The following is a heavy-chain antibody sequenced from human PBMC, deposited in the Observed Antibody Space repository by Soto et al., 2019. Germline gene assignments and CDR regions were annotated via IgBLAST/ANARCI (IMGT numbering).Heavy chain of an antibody. D-gene: IGHD1-26*01. CDR2: IYRGGST. CDR1: GFTVSSDY. Sequence: EVQVVESGGGLVQPGGSLRLSCVASGFTVSSDYMNWVRQAPGKGLEWVSVIYRGGSTYYADSVKGRFTISRDNSKNTLYLQMNSLRAEDTAVYYCARDPGDRNGMIVWGQGTTVTGSS. CDR3: ARDPGDRNGMIV. J-gene: IGHJ6*01. V-gene: IGHV3-66*01.